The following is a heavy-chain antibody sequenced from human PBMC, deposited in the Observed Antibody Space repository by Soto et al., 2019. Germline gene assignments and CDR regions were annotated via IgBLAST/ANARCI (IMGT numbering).Heavy chain of an antibody. V-gene: IGHV4-59*08. CDR2: IYYSGST. Sequence: SETLSLTCTVSGGSISSYDWSWIRQPPGKGLEWIGYIYYSGSTNYNPSLKSRVTISVDTSKNQFSLKLSSVTAADTAVYYCARSEYCGGDCYPGRYYYYYGMDVWGQGTTVTVSS. D-gene: IGHD2-21*02. J-gene: IGHJ6*02. CDR3: ARSEYCGGDCYPGRYYYYYGMDV. CDR1: GGSISSYD.